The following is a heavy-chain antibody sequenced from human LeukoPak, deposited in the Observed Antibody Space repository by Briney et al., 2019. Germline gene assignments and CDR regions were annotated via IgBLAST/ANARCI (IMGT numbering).Heavy chain of an antibody. V-gene: IGHV5-51*01. CDR1: GYIFTNYW. D-gene: IGHD1-1*01. CDR2: IYPGDSDT. Sequence: GESLKISCKVSGYIFTNYWIGCVRQMPGKGLEWMGIIYPGDSDTRFSPSFQGQVNISADKSINTAYLHWSSLKASDTASYYCAGADVYNYFDSWGQGTLVTVSS. CDR3: AGADVYNYFDS. J-gene: IGHJ5*01.